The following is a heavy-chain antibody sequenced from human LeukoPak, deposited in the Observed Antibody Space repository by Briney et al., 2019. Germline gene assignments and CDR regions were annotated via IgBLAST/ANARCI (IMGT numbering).Heavy chain of an antibody. Sequence: GASVKVSCKASGYTFTSYGISWVRQAPGQGLEWMGWISAYNGNTNYAQKLQGRVTMTTDTSTSTAYMELRSLRSDDTAVYYCARDLTGDGGNPGLDYWGQGTLVTVSS. D-gene: IGHD4-23*01. CDR1: GYTFTSYG. CDR2: ISAYNGNT. J-gene: IGHJ4*02. V-gene: IGHV1-18*01. CDR3: ARDLTGDGGNPGLDY.